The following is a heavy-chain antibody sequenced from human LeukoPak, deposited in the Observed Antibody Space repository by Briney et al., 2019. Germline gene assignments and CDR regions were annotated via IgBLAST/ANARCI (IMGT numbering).Heavy chain of an antibody. V-gene: IGHV3-9*01. D-gene: IGHD6-19*01. CDR2: ISWNSGSI. J-gene: IGHJ4*02. CDR1: GFTFDDYA. Sequence: GRSLRLSCAASGFTFDDYAMHWVRQAPGKGLEWVSGISWNSGSIGYADSVKGRFTVSRDNDRKTLYLQMSSLRPEDTAFYYCSKEDNSGWYDYWGQGTLVTVS. CDR3: SKEDNSGWYDY.